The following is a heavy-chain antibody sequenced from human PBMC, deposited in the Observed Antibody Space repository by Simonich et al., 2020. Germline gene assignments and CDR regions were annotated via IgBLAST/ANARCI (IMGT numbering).Heavy chain of an antibody. J-gene: IGHJ4*02. CDR1: GYTFTSYG. V-gene: IGHV1-18*01. Sequence: QVQLVQSGAEVKKPGASVKVSCKASGYTFTSYGISWVRQAPGQGLEWMGCISASNGNTNYAQKFQGRVTMTTDTSTSTAYMELRSLRADDTAVYYCARASRGTWWYYYFDYWGQGTLVTVSS. CDR2: ISASNGNT. D-gene: IGHD2-15*01. CDR3: ARASRGTWWYYYFDY.